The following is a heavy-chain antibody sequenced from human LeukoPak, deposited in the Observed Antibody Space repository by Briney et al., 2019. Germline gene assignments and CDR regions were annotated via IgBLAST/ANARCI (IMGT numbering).Heavy chain of an antibody. V-gene: IGHV3-13*01. CDR1: GFTFSAYD. J-gene: IGHJ4*02. CDR2: IDIAGDT. CDR3: ARVAAAGKGFDY. D-gene: IGHD6-13*01. Sequence: GGSLRLSCAPSGFTFSAYDMHWVRQAPGKGLDWGSAIDIAGDTYYPGSVKGRFTISRENAKNSLYLQMNSLRAGDTAVYYCARVAAAGKGFDYWGQGTLVTVSS.